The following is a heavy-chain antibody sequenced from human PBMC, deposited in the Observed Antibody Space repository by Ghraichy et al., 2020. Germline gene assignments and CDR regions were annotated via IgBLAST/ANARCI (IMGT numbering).Heavy chain of an antibody. J-gene: IGHJ4*02. CDR1: GFTVNSNY. D-gene: IGHD5-24*01. CDR3: ASVVEMATY. CDR2: IYTGGNT. Sequence: LSLTCAASGFTVNSNYMSWVRQAPGKGLEWVSLIYTGGNTDYADSVKGRFIISRDNSKNTLYLQLNSLRAEDTAVYYCASVVEMATYWGQGTLVTVSS. V-gene: IGHV3-66*01.